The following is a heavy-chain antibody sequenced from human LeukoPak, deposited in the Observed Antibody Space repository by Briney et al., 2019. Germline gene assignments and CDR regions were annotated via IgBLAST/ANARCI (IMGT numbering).Heavy chain of an antibody. CDR1: GYSISSGYY. Sequence: SETLSLTCTVSGYSISSGYYWGWIRQPPGKGLEWIGSIYHSGSTYYNPSLKSRVTISVDTSKNQFSLKLSSVTAADTAVYYCARAHLWFGVDYWGQGTLVTVSS. V-gene: IGHV4-38-2*02. J-gene: IGHJ4*02. CDR2: IYHSGST. CDR3: ARAHLWFGVDY. D-gene: IGHD3-10*01.